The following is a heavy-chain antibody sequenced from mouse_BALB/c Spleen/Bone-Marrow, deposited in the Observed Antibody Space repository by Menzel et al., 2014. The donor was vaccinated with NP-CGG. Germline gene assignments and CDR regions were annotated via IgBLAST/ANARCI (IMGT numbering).Heavy chain of an antibody. CDR3: ARYYNYYFDV. J-gene: IGHJ1*01. CDR1: GYTFTNYW. CDR2: INPSNGRA. V-gene: IGHV1S81*02. D-gene: IGHD1-1*01. Sequence: VQLQQSGAEVAKPGASVMLSCKTSGYTFTNYWMHWVKQRPGQGLEWIGDINPSNGRATYSEKFKSKATLTVDTSSSTAYMQLSSLTSEGSAVYYCARYYNYYFDVWGAGTTVTVSS.